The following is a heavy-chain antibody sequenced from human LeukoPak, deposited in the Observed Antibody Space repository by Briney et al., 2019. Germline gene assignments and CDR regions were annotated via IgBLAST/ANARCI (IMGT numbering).Heavy chain of an antibody. Sequence: SQTLSLTCAISGDSVSNNNAAWNWIRQSPSRGLEWPGRTSYRSKWYNDYAVSVKSRITINPDTSKNQFSLQLSSVTPEDTAVYYCARNLGYCSGGSCFSAFDYWGQGTLVTVSS. D-gene: IGHD2-15*01. CDR2: TSYRSKWYN. V-gene: IGHV6-1*01. CDR3: ARNLGYCSGGSCFSAFDY. J-gene: IGHJ4*02. CDR1: GDSVSNNNAA.